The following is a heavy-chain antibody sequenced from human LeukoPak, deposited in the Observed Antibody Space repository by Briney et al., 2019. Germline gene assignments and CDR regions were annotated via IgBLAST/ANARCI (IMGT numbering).Heavy chain of an antibody. CDR1: GFTFSSYG. V-gene: IGHV3-30*18. CDR3: AKTYYYDSSGPFDY. J-gene: IGHJ4*02. CDR2: ISYDGSNK. D-gene: IGHD3-22*01. Sequence: GSLRLSCAASGFTFSSYGMHWVRQAPGKGLEWVAVISYDGSNKYYADSVKGRFTISRDNSKNTLYLQMNSLRAEDTAAYYCAKTYYYDSSGPFDYWGQGTLVTVSS.